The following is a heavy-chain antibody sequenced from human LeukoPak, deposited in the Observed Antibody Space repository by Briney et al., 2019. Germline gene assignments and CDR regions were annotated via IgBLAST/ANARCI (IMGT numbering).Heavy chain of an antibody. V-gene: IGHV3-7*01. CDR3: AREGVPGATAHHYDY. J-gene: IGHJ4*02. CDR1: GLTFDTYW. D-gene: IGHD1-26*01. Sequence: PGGSLRLSCAVTGLTFDTYWMSWVRQVPGKGLEWVANINQDGSAKYYVDSVKDRFTISRDNAKNSLYLQMNSLRAEDTGVYYCAREGVPGATAHHYDYWGQGSLVTVSS. CDR2: INQDGSAK.